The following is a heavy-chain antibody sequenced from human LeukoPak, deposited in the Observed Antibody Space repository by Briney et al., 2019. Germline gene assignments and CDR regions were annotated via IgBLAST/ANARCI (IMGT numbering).Heavy chain of an antibody. CDR2: IKQDGSEK. J-gene: IGHJ4*02. Sequence: GGSLRLSCAASGFTFSSYWMSWVRQAPGKGLEWVANIKQDGSEKYYVDSVKGRFTISRDNAKNSLYLQMNSLRAEDTAVYYCAKAGYSSNWRFDYWGQGTLVTVSS. CDR3: AKAGYSSNWRFDY. D-gene: IGHD6-13*01. V-gene: IGHV3-7*01. CDR1: GFTFSSYW.